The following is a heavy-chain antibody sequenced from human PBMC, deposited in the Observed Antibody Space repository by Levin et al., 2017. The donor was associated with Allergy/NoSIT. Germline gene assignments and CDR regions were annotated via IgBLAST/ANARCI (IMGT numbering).Heavy chain of an antibody. CDR3: VREGVEGD. V-gene: IGHV1-2*06. CDR2: VSPNSGGT. D-gene: IGHD3-10*01. CDR1: GYTFTDYP. J-gene: IGHJ4*02. Sequence: PEASVKVSCKASGYTFTDYPVHWVRQAPGQGLEWMGRVSPNSGGTDYAQKFQGRVTMTSDTSIRTAYMELSRLTSDDTAVYYCVREGVEGDWGQGTLVTVSS.